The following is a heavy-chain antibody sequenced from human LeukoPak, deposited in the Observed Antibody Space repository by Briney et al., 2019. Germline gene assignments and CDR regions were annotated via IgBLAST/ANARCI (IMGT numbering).Heavy chain of an antibody. D-gene: IGHD1-26*01. CDR3: VKRSGSVYYFDC. Sequence: GGSLRLSCSASGFTFSTYAMYWVRQAPGKGLEYVSGISGNGGSTFYADSVKDRFTISRDNSKNTLFLQMSSLRPEDTAVYYCVKRSGSVYYFDCWGQGTLVTVSS. CDR1: GFTFSTYA. CDR2: ISGNGGST. J-gene: IGHJ4*02. V-gene: IGHV3-64D*06.